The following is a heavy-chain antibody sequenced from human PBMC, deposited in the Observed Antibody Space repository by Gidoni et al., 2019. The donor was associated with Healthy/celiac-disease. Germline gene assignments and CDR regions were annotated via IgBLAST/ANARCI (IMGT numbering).Heavy chain of an antibody. J-gene: IGHJ4*02. Sequence: HVQLQQWGAGLLKPSDTLSLTCAVYGGSISVYYWSWIRQPPGKGLEWIGEINHSRRTNYNPSLKSRVTISVDTSKDQFSLKLSSVTAADTAVYYCARGLWYCSSTSCGDYWGQGTLVTVSS. CDR3: ARGLWYCSSTSCGDY. D-gene: IGHD2-2*01. CDR1: GGSISVYY. CDR2: INHSRRT. V-gene: IGHV4-34*01.